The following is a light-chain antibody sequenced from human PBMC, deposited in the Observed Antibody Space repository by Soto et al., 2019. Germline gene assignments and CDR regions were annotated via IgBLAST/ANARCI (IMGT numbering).Light chain of an antibody. CDR2: GNS. V-gene: IGLV1-40*01. CDR3: YSATDNDVV. Sequence: QSVLTQPPSVSGAPGQRVTISCTGSSSNIGAGYDVHWYQQLPGTAPKLLIYGNSNRPSGVPDRFSGSKSGTSASLAITGLQAEDEADYYCYSATDNDVVFGGGTKVTVL. CDR1: SSNIGAGYD. J-gene: IGLJ2*01.